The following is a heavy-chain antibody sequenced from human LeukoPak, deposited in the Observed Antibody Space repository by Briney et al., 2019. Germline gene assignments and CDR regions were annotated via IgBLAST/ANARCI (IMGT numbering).Heavy chain of an antibody. Sequence: ASVKVSCKASGYTFTSYGISWVRQAPGQGPEWMGWISAYNGNTNYAQKLQGRVTMTTDTSTSTAYMELRSLRSDDTAVYYCARGAAYDSSADDAFDIWGQGTMVTVSS. V-gene: IGHV1-18*01. CDR2: ISAYNGNT. CDR1: GYTFTSYG. J-gene: IGHJ3*02. CDR3: ARGAAYDSSADDAFDI. D-gene: IGHD3-22*01.